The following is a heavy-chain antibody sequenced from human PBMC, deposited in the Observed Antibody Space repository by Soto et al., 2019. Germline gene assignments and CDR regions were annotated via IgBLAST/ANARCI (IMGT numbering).Heavy chain of an antibody. D-gene: IGHD4-4*01. CDR1: GGTFSSSA. J-gene: IGHJ6*02. V-gene: IGHV1-69*12. Sequence: QVQLVQSGAEMKEPGSSVKVSCKTSGGTFSSSAISWLRQAPGQGLEWMGGIIPLFRTPDYGQKCQGRVKIAADESTSTAYMELSSLRSEDTAVYYCARDNDRLQLGGNYYYILDVWGQGTTITVSS. CDR3: ARDNDRLQLGGNYYYILDV. CDR2: IIPLFRTP.